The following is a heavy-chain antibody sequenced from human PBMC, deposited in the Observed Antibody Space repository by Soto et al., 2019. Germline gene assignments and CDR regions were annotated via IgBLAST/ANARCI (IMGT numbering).Heavy chain of an antibody. J-gene: IGHJ6*02. D-gene: IGHD6-19*01. Sequence: LSLTCSVSDADINTYSWTWIRQPAGKGLEWIGRIYTSASINYTPSLRGLVTLSVDTSTNQVSLKLASVTAADTAVYDCARDREAGYNFYYGMDVWGQGTTVTVSS. V-gene: IGHV4-4*07. CDR2: IYTSASI. CDR1: DADINTYS. CDR3: ARDREAGYNFYYGMDV.